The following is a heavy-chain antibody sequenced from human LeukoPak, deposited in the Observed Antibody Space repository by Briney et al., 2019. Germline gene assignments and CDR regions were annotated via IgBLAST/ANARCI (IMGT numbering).Heavy chain of an antibody. V-gene: IGHV1-8*03. J-gene: IGHJ5*02. Sequence: GASVKVSCKASGYTFTGYYMHWVRQATGQGLEWMGWMNPNSGNTGYAQKFQGRVTITRNTSISTAYMELSSLRSEDTAVYYCARGVKIIGDYDFWSGSVFDPWGQGTLVTVSS. CDR3: ARGVKIIGDYDFWSGSVFDP. D-gene: IGHD3-3*01. CDR1: GYTFTGYY. CDR2: MNPNSGNT.